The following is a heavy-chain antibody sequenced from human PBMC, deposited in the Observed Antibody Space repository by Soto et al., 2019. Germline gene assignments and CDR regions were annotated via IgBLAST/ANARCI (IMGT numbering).Heavy chain of an antibody. D-gene: IGHD3-3*01. CDR1: GFNFSSYN. V-gene: IGHV3-21*01. Sequence: PGGSLRLSCAASGFNFSSYNINWVRQAPGKGLEWVSSISSASNHIFYADSVKGRFTISRDSAKSSLNLQMNSLRAEDTAVYYCAKDRGRGSPVSGGMDVWGQGTTVTVSS. CDR3: AKDRGRGSPVSGGMDV. J-gene: IGHJ6*02. CDR2: ISSASNHI.